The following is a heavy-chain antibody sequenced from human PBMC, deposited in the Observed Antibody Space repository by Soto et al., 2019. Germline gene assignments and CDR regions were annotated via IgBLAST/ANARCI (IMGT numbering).Heavy chain of an antibody. V-gene: IGHV3-33*01. CDR3: ARDSTPRAFDI. CDR2: IWYDGSNK. J-gene: IGHJ3*02. Sequence: GGSLRLSCAASGFTFSSYGMNWVRQAPGKGLEWVAVIWYDGSNKYYADSVKGRFTISRDNSKNSLYLQMNSLRADDTAVYYCARDSTPRAFDIWGQGTMVTVSS. CDR1: GFTFSSYG.